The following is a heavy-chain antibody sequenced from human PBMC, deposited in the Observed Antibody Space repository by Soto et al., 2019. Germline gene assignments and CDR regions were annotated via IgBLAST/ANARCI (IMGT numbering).Heavy chain of an antibody. J-gene: IGHJ4*02. Sequence: EVQLLESGGGLVQPGRSLRLSCAASGFTFSNYAMSWVHQAPGQGPDWVSAISGSGGTTYYADSVKGRFTISRDNSKNTLFLQMNSLRAEDAAVYYCAKFFVETGSNSGWPWSFHYWGQGTLVTVSS. CDR1: GFTFSNYA. CDR2: ISGSGGTT. CDR3: AKFFVETGSNSGWPWSFHY. V-gene: IGHV3-23*01. D-gene: IGHD6-25*01.